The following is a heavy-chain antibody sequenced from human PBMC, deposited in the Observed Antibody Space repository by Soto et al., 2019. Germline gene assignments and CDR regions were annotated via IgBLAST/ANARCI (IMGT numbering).Heavy chain of an antibody. V-gene: IGHV3-74*01. Sequence: GGSLRLSCAASGFTFSSYWMHWVRQAPGKGLVWVSRINSDGSSTSYADSVKGRFTISRDNAKNTLYLQMNSLRAEDTAVYYCAIGVNWGSLDYWGQGTLVTVSS. D-gene: IGHD7-27*01. CDR2: INSDGSST. J-gene: IGHJ4*02. CDR3: AIGVNWGSLDY. CDR1: GFTFSSYW.